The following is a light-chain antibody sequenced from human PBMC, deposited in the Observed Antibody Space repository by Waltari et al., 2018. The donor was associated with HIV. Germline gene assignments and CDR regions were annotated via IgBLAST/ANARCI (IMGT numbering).Light chain of an antibody. CDR1: NIGSKS. J-gene: IGLJ3*02. CDR3: QVWDSSSDDWV. V-gene: IGLV3-21*02. Sequence: SYVLAQPPSVSVAPGQTARITCGGDNIGSKSVHWYQQKPGQAPLLVVYDDSDRPSGIPGRFSGANPGNTATLTISRVEAGDEADYYCQVWDSSSDDWVFGGGTKVTVL. CDR2: DDS.